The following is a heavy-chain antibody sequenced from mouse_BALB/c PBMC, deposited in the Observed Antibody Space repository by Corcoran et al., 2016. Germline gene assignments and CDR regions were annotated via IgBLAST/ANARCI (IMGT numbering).Heavy chain of an antibody. Sequence: DVQLQESGPGLVKPSQSLSLTCSVTGYSITSGYYWNWIRQFPGNKLEWMGYISYDGSNNYNPSLKNRFSITRDTSKNQFFLRLNSVTTEETATYYCGTLLPPFDYWGQGTTLTVSS. J-gene: IGHJ2*01. CDR3: GTLLPPFDY. CDR2: ISYDGSN. V-gene: IGHV3-6*02. CDR1: GYSITSGYY. D-gene: IGHD1-2*01.